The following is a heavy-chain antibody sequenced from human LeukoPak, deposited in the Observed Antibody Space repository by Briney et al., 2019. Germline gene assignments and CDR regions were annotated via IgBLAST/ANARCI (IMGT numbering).Heavy chain of an antibody. V-gene: IGHV1-69*04. CDR1: GGTFSSYT. J-gene: IGHJ4*02. D-gene: IGHD6-13*01. CDR2: IIPILGIA. CDR3: ARDLGIAAAGTYY. Sequence: SVKVSCKASGGTFSSYTISWVRQAPGQGLEWVGRIIPILGIANYAQKFQGRVTITADKSTSTAYMELSSLRSEDTAVYYCARDLGIAAAGTYYWGQGTLVTVSS.